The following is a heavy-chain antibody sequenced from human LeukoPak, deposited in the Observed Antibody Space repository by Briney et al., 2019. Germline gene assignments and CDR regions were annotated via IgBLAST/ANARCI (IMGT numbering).Heavy chain of an antibody. CDR2: IYYSGST. V-gene: IGHV4-59*01. J-gene: IGHJ4*02. D-gene: IGHD6-19*01. CDR3: ARVTYSSGWYVLDY. Sequence: SETLSLTCTASGGSISSYYWSWIRQPPGKGLEWIGYIYYSGSTNYNPSLKSRVTISVDTSKNQFSLKLSSVTAADTAVYYCARVTYSSGWYVLDYWGQGTLVTVSS. CDR1: GGSISSYY.